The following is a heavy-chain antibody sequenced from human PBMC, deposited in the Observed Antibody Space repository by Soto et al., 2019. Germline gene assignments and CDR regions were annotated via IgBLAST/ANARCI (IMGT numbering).Heavy chain of an antibody. CDR2: TRNKANSYTT. CDR1: GLTFSDHY. D-gene: IGHD3-22*01. V-gene: IGHV3-72*01. J-gene: IGHJ4*02. CDR3: TRVHNTGYYYVC. Sequence: PGGSLRLSCAASGLTFSDHYMDWVLQATGKGLEWVGRTRNKANSYTTEYAASVKGRFTFSRDDSKNSLYLQMNSLKTEDTAVYYCTRVHNTGYYYVCWGQGTLVTVSS.